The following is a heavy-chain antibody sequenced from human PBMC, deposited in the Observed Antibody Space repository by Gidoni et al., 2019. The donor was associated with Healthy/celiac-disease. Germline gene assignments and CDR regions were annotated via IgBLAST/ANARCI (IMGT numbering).Heavy chain of an antibody. J-gene: IGHJ5*02. V-gene: IGHV4-39*01. Sequence: QLQLQESGPGLVKPSATLSLTCTVSGGSISSSSYYWGWIRQPPGKGLEWIGSIYYSGSTYYNPSLKSRVTISVDTSKNQFSLKLSSVTAADTAVYYCARQGPTIVLMVLLDVGWFDPWGQGTLVTVSS. CDR1: GGSISSSSYY. CDR2: IYYSGST. CDR3: ARQGPTIVLMVLLDVGWFDP. D-gene: IGHD2-8*01.